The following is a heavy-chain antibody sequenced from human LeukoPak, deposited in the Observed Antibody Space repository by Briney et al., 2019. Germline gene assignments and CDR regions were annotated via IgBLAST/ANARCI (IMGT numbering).Heavy chain of an antibody. CDR2: ISDGSSYI. V-gene: IGHV3-21*01. Sequence: TGGSLRLSCVTSGFTFRKYDTRCVRQAPGKGLGWVSSISDGSSYIYYADSVKGRFTISRDNAKNSVYLQMNSLRVEDTALYYCGRGQNFVGVWGQGTMVTVSS. CDR1: GFTFRKYD. D-gene: IGHD6-6*01. J-gene: IGHJ6*02. CDR3: GRGQNFVGV.